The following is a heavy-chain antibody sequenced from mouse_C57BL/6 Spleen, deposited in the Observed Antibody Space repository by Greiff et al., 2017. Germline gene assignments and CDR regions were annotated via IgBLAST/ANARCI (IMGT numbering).Heavy chain of an antibody. V-gene: IGHV8-12*01. CDR1: GFSLSTSGMG. CDR3: ASNYYGSRKDYFDY. Sequence: QVTLKESGPGILQSSQTLSLTCSFSGFSLSTSGMGVSWIRQPSGKGLEWLAHIYWDDDKRYNPSLKSRLTISKDTSRNQVFLKNTSVDTADTATYYCASNYYGSRKDYFDYWGQGTTLTVSS. J-gene: IGHJ2*01. CDR2: IYWDDDK. D-gene: IGHD1-1*01.